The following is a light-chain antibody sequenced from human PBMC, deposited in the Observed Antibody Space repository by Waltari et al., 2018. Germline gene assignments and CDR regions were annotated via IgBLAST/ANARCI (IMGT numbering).Light chain of an antibody. J-gene: IGLJ2*01. Sequence: QSVLTQPPSVSGAPGQRVTISCTGSSSNIGAGFDVHWYQQLPGAAPKLLIYRNANRPSGVPDRFSGSKSGTSASLAITGLQAEDEADYYCQSFDNSLRRSVIFGGGTKLTVL. CDR3: QSFDNSLRRSVI. V-gene: IGLV1-40*01. CDR1: SSNIGAGFD. CDR2: RNA.